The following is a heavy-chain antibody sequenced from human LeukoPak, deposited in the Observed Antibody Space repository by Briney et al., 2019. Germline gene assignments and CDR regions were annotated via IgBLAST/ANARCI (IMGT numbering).Heavy chain of an antibody. D-gene: IGHD4-11*01. J-gene: IGHJ4*02. Sequence: PSETLSLTCSVSGDSISTYYWTWIRQPAGKGLEWFGRIYISGAPNYNPSLRGRVTMSIDTSMNQFSLKLTSVTAADTAVYYCAREKMTTITTIDYWGQGTLVTVSS. CDR3: AREKMTTITTIDY. CDR1: GDSISTYY. CDR2: IYISGAP. V-gene: IGHV4-4*07.